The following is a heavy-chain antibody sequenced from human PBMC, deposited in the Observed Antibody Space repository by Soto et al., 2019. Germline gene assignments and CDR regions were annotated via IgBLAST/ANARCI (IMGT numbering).Heavy chain of an antibody. V-gene: IGHV1-69*02. J-gene: IGHJ5*02. CDR2: IIPILGIA. CDR3: ARAPRGVVTNWFDP. Sequence: QVQLVQSGAEVKKPGSSVKVSCKASGGTFSSYTISWVRQAPGQGLEWMGRIIPILGIANYAQKFQGRVTITADKSTSTAYRELSSLRSEDTAVYYCARAPRGVVTNWFDPWGQGTLVTVSS. D-gene: IGHD3-3*01. CDR1: GGTFSSYT.